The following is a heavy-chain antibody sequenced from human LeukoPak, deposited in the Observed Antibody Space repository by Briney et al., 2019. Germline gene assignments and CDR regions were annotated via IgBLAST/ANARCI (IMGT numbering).Heavy chain of an antibody. J-gene: IGHJ6*03. CDR2: LYDSGST. CDR1: GASISNLY. CDR3: ARTTEGYCRGRSCYSYYYYMDV. V-gene: IGHV4-4*07. Sequence: SETLSLTCTVSGASISNLYLSWIRQPAGKGLEWIGRLYDSGSTNYNPSLKSRVTMSVDTSKNQFSLKLSSVTAADTAVYYCARTTEGYCRGRSCYSYYYYMDVWGKGTTVTVSS. D-gene: IGHD2-15*01.